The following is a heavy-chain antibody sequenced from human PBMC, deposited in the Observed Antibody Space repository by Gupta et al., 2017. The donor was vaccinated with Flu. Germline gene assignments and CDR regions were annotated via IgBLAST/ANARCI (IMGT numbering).Heavy chain of an antibody. CDR2: INPNSGDT. J-gene: IGHJ4*02. V-gene: IGHV1-2*02. CDR1: GYTFTGYY. CDR3: ALGPGILGR. D-gene: IGHD1-26*01. Sequence: QVQLVQSGAEVKKPGASVKVSCKASGYTFTGYYIHWVRQAPGQGLEWMGCINPNSGDTNSAQKFKGGVTMTRDTSITTVYMELTRLTSDDTAVYYCALGPGILGRWGQGTLVTVSS.